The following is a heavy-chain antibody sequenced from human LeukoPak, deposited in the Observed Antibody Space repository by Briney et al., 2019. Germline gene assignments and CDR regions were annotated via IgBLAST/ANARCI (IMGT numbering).Heavy chain of an antibody. CDR1: GLAFSNYA. CDR3: ARSLEGRLRWFEELPSHWFDP. D-gene: IGHD3-10*01. CDR2: VRNSDGPT. Sequence: GGCLGLSRAASGLAFSNYAMSWVRQAPGKGPERVATVRNSDGPTHYADSVRGGFTISRQNPRNTLYLQTNSQRAEDTALYYCARSLEGRLRWFEELPSHWFDPWGQGTLVAV. J-gene: IGHJ5*02. V-gene: IGHV3-23*01.